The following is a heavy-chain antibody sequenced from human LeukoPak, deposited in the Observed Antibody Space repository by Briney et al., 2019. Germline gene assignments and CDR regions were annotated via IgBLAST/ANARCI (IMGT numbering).Heavy chain of an antibody. J-gene: IGHJ5*02. CDR2: INHSGST. CDR1: GGSFSGYY. V-gene: IGHV4-34*01. Sequence: PETLSLTCAVYGGSFSGYYWSWIRQPPGKGLQWIGEINHSGSTNYNPSLKSRVTISVDTSKNQFSLKLSSVTAADTAVYYCARRITIFGVVIIEANWFDPWGQGTLVTVSS. CDR3: ARRITIFGVVIIEANWFDP. D-gene: IGHD3-3*01.